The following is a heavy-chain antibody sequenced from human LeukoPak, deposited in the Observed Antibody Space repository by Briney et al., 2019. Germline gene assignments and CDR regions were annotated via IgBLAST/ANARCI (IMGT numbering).Heavy chain of an antibody. CDR3: AKDHRGYCSGSSCNEYYYYYMDV. Sequence: GGSLRLSCAASGFTFSSYGMHWVRQAPGKGLEWVAFIRYDGSNKYYADSVKGRFTISRDNSKNTLYLQMNSLRAEDTAVYYCAKDHRGYCSGSSCNEYYYYYMDVWGKGTTVTISS. CDR1: GFTFSSYG. J-gene: IGHJ6*03. CDR2: IRYDGSNK. V-gene: IGHV3-30*02. D-gene: IGHD2-15*01.